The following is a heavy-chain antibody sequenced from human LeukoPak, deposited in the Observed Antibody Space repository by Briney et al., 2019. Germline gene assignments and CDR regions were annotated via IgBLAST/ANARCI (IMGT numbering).Heavy chain of an antibody. D-gene: IGHD6-19*01. CDR1: DYSISSGYY. CDR2: MYYSGST. Sequence: SETLSLTCTVSDYSISSGYYWGWIRQPPGKGLEWIGSMYYSGSTYYNPSLKSRVTMSVDTSKNQFSLKLSSVTAADTAVYYCARAYRSGWYWFDPWGQGTLVTVSS. J-gene: IGHJ5*02. CDR3: ARAYRSGWYWFDP. V-gene: IGHV4-38-2*02.